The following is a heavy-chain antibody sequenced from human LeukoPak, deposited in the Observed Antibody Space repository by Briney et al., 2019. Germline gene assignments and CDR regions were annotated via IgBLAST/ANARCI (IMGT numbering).Heavy chain of an antibody. V-gene: IGHV1-46*01. CDR3: ARDLSPVVTAYYFDY. CDR1: GYTFTSYY. Sequence: GASVKVSCKASGYTFTSYYMHWVRQAPGQGLEWMGIINPSGGSASYAQKFQGRVTMTRDMSTSTVYMELSSLRSEDTAVYYCARDLSPVVTAYYFDYWGQGTLVTVSS. CDR2: INPSGGSA. J-gene: IGHJ4*02. D-gene: IGHD2-21*02.